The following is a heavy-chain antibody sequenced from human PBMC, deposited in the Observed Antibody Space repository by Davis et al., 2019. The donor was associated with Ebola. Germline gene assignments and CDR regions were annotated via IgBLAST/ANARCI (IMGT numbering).Heavy chain of an antibody. CDR3: ARGGGSSKRTMGY. J-gene: IGHJ4*02. D-gene: IGHD1-26*01. CDR2: INPNSGNT. V-gene: IGHV1-8*02. CDR1: GYTFTGYY. Sequence: AASVKVSCKASGYTFTGYYMHWVRQAPGQGLEWMGWINPNSGNTGYAQKFQGRVTMTRNTSISTAYMELSSRRSEDTAVYYCARGGGSSKRTMGYWGQGTLVTVSS.